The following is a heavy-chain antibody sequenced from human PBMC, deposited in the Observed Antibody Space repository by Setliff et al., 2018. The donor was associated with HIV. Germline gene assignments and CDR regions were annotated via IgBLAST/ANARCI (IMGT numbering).Heavy chain of an antibody. CDR2: INPKSGGT. CDR1: GYMFTDYY. Sequence: ASVKVSCKASGYMFTDYYIHWVRQAPGQGLEWMGWINPKSGGTNYAQKFQGRVTMTRDTSISTAYMELSRLRSDDTAVYYCARTLPQYTNLFDYWGQGTLVTVSS. J-gene: IGHJ4*02. CDR3: ARTLPQYTNLFDY. D-gene: IGHD5-18*01. V-gene: IGHV1-2*02.